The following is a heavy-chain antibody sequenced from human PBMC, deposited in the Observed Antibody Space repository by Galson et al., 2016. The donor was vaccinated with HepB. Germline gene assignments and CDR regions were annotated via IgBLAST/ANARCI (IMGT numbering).Heavy chain of an antibody. J-gene: IGHJ6*02. V-gene: IGHV3-30*09. CDR2: MSHDENNK. CDR1: GFTFSPYP. Sequence: SLRLSCAASGFTFSPYPMHWVRQAPGKGLEWVAVMSHDENNKFYGDSVKGRFAISRDNSKNTLFLQMDGLRAEDTAVYYCVRGRPYCSSVSCAMDVWGQGTTVTVSS. D-gene: IGHD2-2*01. CDR3: VRGRPYCSSVSCAMDV.